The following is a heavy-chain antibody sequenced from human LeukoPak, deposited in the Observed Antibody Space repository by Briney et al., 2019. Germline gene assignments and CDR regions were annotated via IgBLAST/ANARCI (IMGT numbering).Heavy chain of an antibody. J-gene: IGHJ3*02. D-gene: IGHD3-10*01. CDR2: ISAYNGNT. Sequence: ASVKVSCKASGYTFTSYGISWVRQSPGQGLEWMGWISAYNGNTNYAQKLQGRVTMTTDTSTSTAYMELRSLRSDDPAVYYCASGRSPYYYGSGADAFDIWGQGTMVTVSS. CDR1: GYTFTSYG. V-gene: IGHV1-18*01. CDR3: ASGRSPYYYGSGADAFDI.